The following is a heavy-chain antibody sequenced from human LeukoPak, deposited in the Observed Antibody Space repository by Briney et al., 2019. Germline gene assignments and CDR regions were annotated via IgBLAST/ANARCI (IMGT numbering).Heavy chain of an antibody. CDR3: ASTRGYGGYDIDY. J-gene: IGHJ4*02. CDR2: ISVYNGNT. Sequence: ASVKVSCKASGYTFTSSDFTWVRRAPGQGLEWMGWISVYNGNTNYAQKFQGRVTMTTDTSTSTVYMELRSLRSDDTAVYYCASTRGYGGYDIDYWGQGTLVTVSP. D-gene: IGHD5-12*01. V-gene: IGHV1-18*01. CDR1: GYTFTSSD.